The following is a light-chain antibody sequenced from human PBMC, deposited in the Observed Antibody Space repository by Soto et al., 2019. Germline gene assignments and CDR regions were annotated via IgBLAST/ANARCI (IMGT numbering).Light chain of an antibody. J-gene: IGKJ1*01. CDR1: QTISSW. Sequence: DIQMTQSPSTLSGSVGDRVTITCRASQTISSWLAWYQQKPGKAPKLLIYKASTLKSGVPSRFSGSGSGTKLTLTISGLQPDDFATYYCQHYNSYSEAFGQGTKVDIK. CDR3: QHYNSYSEA. V-gene: IGKV1-5*03. CDR2: KAS.